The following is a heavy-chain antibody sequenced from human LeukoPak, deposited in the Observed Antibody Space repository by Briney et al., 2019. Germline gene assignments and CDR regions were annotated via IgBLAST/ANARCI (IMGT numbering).Heavy chain of an antibody. Sequence: GGSLRLSCAASGFTFSNYWMHWVRQDPLKGLVWVSRINSDGGSTGYADSVKGRFTISRDNTKNTLYLQMYSLRAEDTALYYCARGGTSGSLIYWGQGTLVTVSS. J-gene: IGHJ4*02. CDR3: ARGGTSGSLIY. CDR1: GFTFSNYW. V-gene: IGHV3-74*01. CDR2: INSDGGST. D-gene: IGHD1-26*01.